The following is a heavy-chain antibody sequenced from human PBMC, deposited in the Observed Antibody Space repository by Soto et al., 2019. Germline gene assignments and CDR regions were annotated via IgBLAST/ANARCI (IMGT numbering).Heavy chain of an antibody. CDR3: ARARIPKRITMIVVVHWRPRDAFDI. Sequence: GASVKVSCKASGYTFTSYYMHWVRQAPGQGLEWMGIINPSGGSTSYAQKFQGRVTMTRDTSTSTVYMELSSLRSEDTAVYYCARARIPKRITMIVVVHWRPRDAFDIWGQGTMVTVSS. J-gene: IGHJ3*02. V-gene: IGHV1-46*01. D-gene: IGHD3-22*01. CDR2: INPSGGST. CDR1: GYTFTSYY.